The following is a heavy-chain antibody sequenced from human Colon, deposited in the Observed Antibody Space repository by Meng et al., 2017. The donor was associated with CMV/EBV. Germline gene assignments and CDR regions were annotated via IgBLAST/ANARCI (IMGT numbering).Heavy chain of an antibody. CDR1: GFSRSTSGRC. CDR2: IDWDDDK. J-gene: IGHJ5*02. Sequence: SGAPLAKLTQTCTLTCTFPGFSRSTSGRCVSWVRQPPGKALEWLALIDWDDDKYYSTSLKTRLTISKDTSKNQVVLTMTNMDPVDTATYYCARSTSCYARSWFDPWGQGTLVTVSS. CDR3: ARSTSCYARSWFDP. V-gene: IGHV2-70*20. D-gene: IGHD2-2*01.